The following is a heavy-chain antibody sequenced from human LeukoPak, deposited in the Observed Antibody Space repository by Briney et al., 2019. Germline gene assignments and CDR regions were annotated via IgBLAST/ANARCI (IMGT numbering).Heavy chain of an antibody. CDR3: ARGSGSYWFNP. CDR2: ISAYNGNT. CDR1: VYTFTIYG. J-gene: IGHJ5*02. Sequence: ASVTVSCKASVYTFTIYGVTWVRQAPGQGLEWMGRISAYNGNTNYAQKLHGRVTVTTDTSTSTVYMELRSLRSDDTAVYYCARGSGSYWFNPWGQGTLVTVSS. D-gene: IGHD1-26*01. V-gene: IGHV1-18*01.